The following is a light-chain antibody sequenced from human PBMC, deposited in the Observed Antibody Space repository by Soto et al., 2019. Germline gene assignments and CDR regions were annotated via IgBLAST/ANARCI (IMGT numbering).Light chain of an antibody. Sequence: QSVLTQPPSVSAAPRQRVTISCSGSSSNIGNNAVDWYQQLPGKAPKLLIYYDDLLPSGVSDRFSGSKSGTSASLAISGLQSEDEADYYCAAWDDSLNAPVFGGGTKLTVL. CDR2: YDD. CDR1: SSNIGNNA. V-gene: IGLV1-36*01. CDR3: AAWDDSLNAPV. J-gene: IGLJ3*02.